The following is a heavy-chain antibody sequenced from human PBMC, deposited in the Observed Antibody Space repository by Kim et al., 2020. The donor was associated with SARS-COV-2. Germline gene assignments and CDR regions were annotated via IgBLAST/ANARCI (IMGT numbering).Heavy chain of an antibody. CDR1: GYTFTGYY. V-gene: IGHV1-2*02. CDR2: INPNSGGT. D-gene: IGHD6-13*01. CDR3: ARVPLYSSSWYGDWFDP. Sequence: ASVKVSCKASGYTFTGYYMHWVRQAPGQGLEWMGWINPNSGGTNYAQKFQGRVTMTRDTSISTAYMELSRLRSDDTAVYYCARVPLYSSSWYGDWFDPWGQGTLVTVSS. J-gene: IGHJ5*02.